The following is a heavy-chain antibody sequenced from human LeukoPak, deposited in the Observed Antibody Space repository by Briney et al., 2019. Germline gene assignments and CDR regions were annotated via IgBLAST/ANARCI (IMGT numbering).Heavy chain of an antibody. D-gene: IGHD3-22*01. CDR1: GFTFSSYV. V-gene: IGHV3-23*01. J-gene: IGHJ4*02. CDR2: ISGSGGST. CDR3: AKLARSYYYDSSGYLYFDY. Sequence: GGSLRLSCAASGFTFSSYVMNWVRQAPGKGLEWVSAISGSGGSTYYADSVKGRFTISRDNSKNTLYLQMNSLRAEDTAVYYCAKLARSYYYDSSGYLYFDYWGQGTLVTVSS.